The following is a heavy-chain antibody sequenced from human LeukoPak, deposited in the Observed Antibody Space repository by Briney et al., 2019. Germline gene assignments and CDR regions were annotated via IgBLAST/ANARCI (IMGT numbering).Heavy chain of an antibody. D-gene: IGHD5-12*01. CDR1: GDSISSYY. CDR3: ARGYIVATIRNYYYGMDV. V-gene: IGHV4-4*09. Sequence: SETLSLTCTVSGDSISSYYWSWIRQPPGKGLEWIGCIYTSGSTNYNPSLKSRVAISIDTSKNQFSLKLSSVTAADTAVYYCARGYIVATIRNYYYGMDVWGQGTTVTVSS. CDR2: IYTSGST. J-gene: IGHJ6*02.